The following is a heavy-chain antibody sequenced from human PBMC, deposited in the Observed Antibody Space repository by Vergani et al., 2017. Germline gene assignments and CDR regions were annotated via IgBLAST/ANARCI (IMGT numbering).Heavy chain of an antibody. CDR2: IYYSGST. CDR1: GGSISSYY. Sequence: QVQLQESGPGLVKPSETLSLTCTVSGGSISSYYWSWIRQPPGKGLEWIGYIYYSGSTNYNPSLKSRVTISVDTSKNQFSLKLSSVTAADTAVYYCARVDYDFWMGGFDPWGQGTLVTVSS. V-gene: IGHV4-59*12. J-gene: IGHJ5*02. D-gene: IGHD3-3*01. CDR3: ARVDYDFWMGGFDP.